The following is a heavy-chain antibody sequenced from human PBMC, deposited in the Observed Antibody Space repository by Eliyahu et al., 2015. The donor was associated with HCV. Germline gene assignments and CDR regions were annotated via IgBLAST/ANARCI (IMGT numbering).Heavy chain of an antibody. V-gene: IGHV4-59*08. CDR3: ARALTRLNFDY. CDR2: IYYIXST. J-gene: IGHJ4*02. Sequence: QVQLQESGPGLVKPSETLSLTCTVSGGSISSYYWNWIRQPPGKGLEWIGYIYYIXSTNYNPSLKSRVTISVDTSKNQFSLNLSSVTAADTAVYYCARALTRLNFDYWGQGTLVTVSS. D-gene: IGHD4-23*01. CDR1: GGSISSYY.